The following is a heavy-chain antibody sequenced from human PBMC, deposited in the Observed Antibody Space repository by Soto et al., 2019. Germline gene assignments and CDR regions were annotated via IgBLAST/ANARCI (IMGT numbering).Heavy chain of an antibody. Sequence: GASVKVSCKASGYTFTSYYMHWVRQAPGQGLEWMGIINPSGGSTSYAQKFQGRVTMTRDTSTSTVYMELSSLRSEDTAVYYCARTDFWSGYYHVAMDVCGKGPTVTVSS. CDR2: INPSGGST. CDR3: ARTDFWSGYYHVAMDV. V-gene: IGHV1-46*01. J-gene: IGHJ6*04. CDR1: GYTFTSYY. D-gene: IGHD3-3*01.